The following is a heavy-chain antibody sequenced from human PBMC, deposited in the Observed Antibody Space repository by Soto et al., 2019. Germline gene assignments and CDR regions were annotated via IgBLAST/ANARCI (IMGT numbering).Heavy chain of an antibody. CDR2: IRSKANNYAT. CDR3: TRLEAAAGTDLDY. Sequence: GGSLRLSCAASGFSFSGSPMHWVRQASGRGLEWVGRIRSKANNYATAYAASGKGRFTISRDDSKNTAYLQMNSLKTEDTAVYYCTRLEAAAGTDLDYWGQGTLVTVSS. CDR1: GFSFSGSP. J-gene: IGHJ4*02. V-gene: IGHV3-73*01. D-gene: IGHD6-13*01.